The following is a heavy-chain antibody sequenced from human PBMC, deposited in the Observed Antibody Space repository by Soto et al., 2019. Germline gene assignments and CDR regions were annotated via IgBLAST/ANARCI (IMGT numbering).Heavy chain of an antibody. CDR3: AKDDDTSSHYSLLDF. Sequence: QVQLVESGGGVGQPGTSLRLSCAASGFAFSCHGIHWVRQAPGKGLEWVAVTWSGGRGEYYADSVRGRFTISRDNSKTTVYLQMNSLRVEDTAVYYCAKDDDTSSHYSLLDFRGQGTLVTVSS. J-gene: IGHJ4*02. V-gene: IGHV3-33*06. D-gene: IGHD3-22*01. CDR1: GFAFSCHG. CDR2: TWSGGRGE.